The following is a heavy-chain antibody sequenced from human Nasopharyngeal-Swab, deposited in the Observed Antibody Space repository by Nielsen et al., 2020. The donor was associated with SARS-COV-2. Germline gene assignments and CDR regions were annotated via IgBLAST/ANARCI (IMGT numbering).Heavy chain of an antibody. Sequence: GESLKISCAASGFTFSNAWMNWVRQAPGKGLEWVSSISSSSYIYYADSVKGRFTISRDNAKNSLYLQMNSLRAEDTAVYYCARDRGITMPFDYWGQGTLVTVSS. J-gene: IGHJ4*02. CDR2: ISSSSYI. D-gene: IGHD1-14*01. CDR1: GFTFSNAW. V-gene: IGHV3-69-1*01. CDR3: ARDRGITMPFDY.